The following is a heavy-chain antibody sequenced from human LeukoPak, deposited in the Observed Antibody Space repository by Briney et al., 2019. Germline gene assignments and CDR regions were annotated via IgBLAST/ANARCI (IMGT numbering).Heavy chain of an antibody. CDR3: ATESYGSGLIEEVNWFDP. CDR1: GYTLTELS. J-gene: IGHJ5*02. Sequence: ASVKVSCKVSGYTLTELSMHWVRQAPGKGLEWMGGFDPEDGETIYAQKFQGRVTMTEDTSTDTAYMELSSLRSEDTAVYYCATESYGSGLIEEVNWFDPWGQGTLVTVSS. V-gene: IGHV1-24*01. CDR2: FDPEDGET. D-gene: IGHD3-10*01.